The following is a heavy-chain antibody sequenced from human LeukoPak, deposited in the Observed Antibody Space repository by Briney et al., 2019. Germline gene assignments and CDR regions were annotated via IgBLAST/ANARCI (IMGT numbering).Heavy chain of an antibody. CDR2: IRSKANSYAT. J-gene: IGHJ4*02. V-gene: IGHV3-73*01. CDR3: QMATTLFDY. D-gene: IGHD5-24*01. CDR1: GFTFSGSA. Sequence: HPGRSLRLSCAASGFTFSGSAMHWVRQASGKGLEWVGRIRSKANSYATAYAASVKGGFTISRDDSKNTAYLQMNSLKTEDTAVYYCQMATTLFDYWGQGTLVTVSS.